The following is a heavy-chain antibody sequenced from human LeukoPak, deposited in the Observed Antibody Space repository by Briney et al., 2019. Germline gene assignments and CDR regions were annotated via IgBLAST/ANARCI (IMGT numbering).Heavy chain of an antibody. Sequence: GGSLRLFCAASGFTISTNYMSWVRQAPGKELEWVSVIYSGGSTYYADSVKGRFTISRDSSKNTLYLQMNSLRADDTAVYYCARDLEESGFDYWGQGTLVTVSS. V-gene: IGHV3-66*01. J-gene: IGHJ4*02. CDR2: IYSGGST. CDR1: GFTISTNY. D-gene: IGHD3-16*01. CDR3: ARDLEESGFDY.